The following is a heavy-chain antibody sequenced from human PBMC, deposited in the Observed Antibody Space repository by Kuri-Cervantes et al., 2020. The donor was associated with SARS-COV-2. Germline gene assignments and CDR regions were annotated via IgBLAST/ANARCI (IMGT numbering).Heavy chain of an antibody. CDR3: ARDTGGTMIYYYYYHGMDV. J-gene: IGHJ6*02. D-gene: IGHD2-8*02. CDR2: IKQDGSEK. CDR1: GFTFSSYW. Sequence: GESLKISYAASGFTFSSYWMSWVRQAPGKGLEWVANIKQDGSEKYYVDSVKGRFTISRDNAKNSLYLQMNSLRAEDTAVYYCARDTGGTMIYYYYYHGMDVWGQGTTVTVSS. V-gene: IGHV3-7*01.